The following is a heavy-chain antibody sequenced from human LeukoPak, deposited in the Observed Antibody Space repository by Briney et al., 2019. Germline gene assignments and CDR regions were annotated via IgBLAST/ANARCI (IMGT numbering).Heavy chain of an antibody. V-gene: IGHV1-69*05. CDR1: GGTFSSYA. CDR3: ARMAEYQLLSGWFDP. J-gene: IGHJ5*02. D-gene: IGHD2-2*01. Sequence: ASVKVSCKASGGTFSSYAISWVRQAPGQGLEWMGGIIPIFGIANYAQKFQGRVTITTDESTSTAYMELSSLRSEDTAVYYCARMAEYQLLSGWFDPWGQGTLVTVSS. CDR2: IIPIFGIA.